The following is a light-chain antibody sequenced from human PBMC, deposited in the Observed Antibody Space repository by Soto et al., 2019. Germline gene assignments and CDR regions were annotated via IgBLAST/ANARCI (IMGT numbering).Light chain of an antibody. CDR2: EAT. CDR1: STNIGSSSL. CDR3: CSSAGSDNYVL. V-gene: IGLV2-23*01. J-gene: IGLJ2*01. Sequence: QSALTQPASVSGSPGQSITISCTGSSTNIGSSSLVSWYQQHPCKAPKLMIYEATKRPSGLSDRFSGSKSGNTASLTISGLQAEDEADYFCCSSAGSDNYVLFGGGTQLTVL.